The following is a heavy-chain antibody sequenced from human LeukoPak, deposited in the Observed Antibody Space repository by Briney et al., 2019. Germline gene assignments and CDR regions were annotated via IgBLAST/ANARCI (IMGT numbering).Heavy chain of an antibody. CDR1: GFTFSSNS. CDR2: ISGSGGST. V-gene: IGHV3-23*01. Sequence: GGSLRLSCAASGFTFSSNSMYWVRQAPGKGLEWVSGISGSGGSTYYADSVKGRFTISRDNSKNTVYLQLSSLRAEDTAVYYCAKGRDGSWNWCDSWGQGALVTVSS. D-gene: IGHD2-15*01. CDR3: AKGRDGSWNWCDS. J-gene: IGHJ5*01.